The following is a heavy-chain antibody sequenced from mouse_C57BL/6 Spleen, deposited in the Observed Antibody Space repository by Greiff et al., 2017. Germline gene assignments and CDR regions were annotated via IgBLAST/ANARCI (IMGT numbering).Heavy chain of an antibody. CDR3: ARGEDGYDEGYAMGY. D-gene: IGHD2-2*01. Sequence: VQLQESDAELVKPGASVKISCKVSGYTFTDHTIHWMKQRPEQGLEWIGYIYPRDGSTKYNEKFKGKATLTADKSSSTAYMQLNSLTSEDSAVYFCARGEDGYDEGYAMGYWGQGTSVTVSS. CDR2: IYPRDGST. J-gene: IGHJ4*01. CDR1: GYTFTDHT. V-gene: IGHV1-78*01.